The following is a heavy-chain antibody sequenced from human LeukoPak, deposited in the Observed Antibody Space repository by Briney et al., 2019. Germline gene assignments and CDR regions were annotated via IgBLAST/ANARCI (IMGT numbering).Heavy chain of an antibody. D-gene: IGHD3-22*01. CDR1: GFTFSNYG. Sequence: GGSLRLSCAASGFTFSNYGMHWVRQAPGKGLEWVAFIRYDGRNKYYADSVKGRFTISRDNSKNTLYLQMNSLRAEDTAIYYCAKASAMIVVVSKHFDYWGQGTLVTVSS. J-gene: IGHJ4*02. CDR3: AKASAMIVVVSKHFDY. CDR2: IRYDGRNK. V-gene: IGHV3-30*02.